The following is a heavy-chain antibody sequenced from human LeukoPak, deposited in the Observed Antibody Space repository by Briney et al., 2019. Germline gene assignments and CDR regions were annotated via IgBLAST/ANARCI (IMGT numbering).Heavy chain of an antibody. V-gene: IGHV4-59*08. CDR2: IFYSGST. Sequence: PSETLSLTCTVSGGSISSYYWSWIRQPPGKGLEWIGCIFYSGSTNYNPSLKSRVTISVDTSKNQFSLKLGSVTAADTAVYYCARRAYSSGWYYFDYWGQGTLVTVSS. CDR1: GGSISSYY. D-gene: IGHD6-19*01. CDR3: ARRAYSSGWYYFDY. J-gene: IGHJ4*02.